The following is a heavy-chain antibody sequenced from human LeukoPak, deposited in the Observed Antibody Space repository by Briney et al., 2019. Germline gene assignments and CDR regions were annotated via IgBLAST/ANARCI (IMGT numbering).Heavy chain of an antibody. J-gene: IGHJ4*02. D-gene: IGHD4-17*01. Sequence: PGGSLRLSCAASGFTFRDYYMSWIRQAPGKGLEWLSYISSSGFTIFYSDSVKGRFTISRDNAKNSLFLQMISLRVDDTAVYYCARVLYGDYSPFDYWGQGTLVTVSS. CDR3: ARVLYGDYSPFDY. CDR2: ISSSGFTI. V-gene: IGHV3-11*01. CDR1: GFTFRDYY.